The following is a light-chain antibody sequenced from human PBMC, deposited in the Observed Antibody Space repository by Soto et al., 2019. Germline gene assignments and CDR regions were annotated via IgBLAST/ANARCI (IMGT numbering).Light chain of an antibody. V-gene: IGKV3-11*01. Sequence: EIVLTQSPATLSLSPGERATLSCRASQIVSSYLAWYQQKPGQAPRLLIYDASNRATGIPARFSGSGSGTDFTLTISSLEPEDFAVYYCQQYNNWPFGQGTRLEIK. J-gene: IGKJ5*01. CDR2: DAS. CDR1: QIVSSY. CDR3: QQYNNWP.